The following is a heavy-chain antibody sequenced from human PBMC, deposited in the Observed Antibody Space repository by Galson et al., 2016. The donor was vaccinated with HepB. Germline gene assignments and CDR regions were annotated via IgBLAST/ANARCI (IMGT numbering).Heavy chain of an antibody. Sequence: SLRLSCAASGFTFSSYAMHWVRQAPGKGLEWVAVISYDGSHKYYAASVKGRFTISRDNSKNTLSLQMNSLRAEDTAVYYCAKNDMLAGYSAFDYWGQGTLVTFSS. CDR1: GFTFSSYA. J-gene: IGHJ4*02. D-gene: IGHD3-9*01. CDR2: ISYDGSHK. CDR3: AKNDMLAGYSAFDY. V-gene: IGHV3-30*18.